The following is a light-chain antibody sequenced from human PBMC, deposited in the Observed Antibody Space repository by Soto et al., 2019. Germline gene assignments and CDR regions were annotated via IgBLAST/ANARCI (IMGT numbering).Light chain of an antibody. J-gene: IGKJ1*01. CDR2: GAS. Sequence: EIVLTQSPGTLSLSPGERATLSCRASQSVSNNYLAWYQQKPGQAPRLLIYGASNRATGIPDRFSGSGSGTDFTLTIIRLEPEDFALYYCQQYCSSGTFGQGTKVEIK. V-gene: IGKV3-20*01. CDR1: QSVSNNY. CDR3: QQYCSSGT.